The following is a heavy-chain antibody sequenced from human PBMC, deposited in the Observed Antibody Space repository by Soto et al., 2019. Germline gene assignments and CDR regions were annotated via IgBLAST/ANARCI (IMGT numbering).Heavy chain of an antibody. CDR1: GFTFSSYW. CDR3: ARAPGYYDSRGANWFDP. V-gene: IGHV3-74*01. CDR2: INSDGSST. D-gene: IGHD3-22*01. Sequence: SGGSLRLSCAASGFTFSSYWMHWVRQAPGKGLVWVSRINSDGSSTSYADSVKGRFTISRDNAKNTLYLQMNSLRAEDTAVYYCARAPGYYDSRGANWFDPWGQGTLVTVS. J-gene: IGHJ5*02.